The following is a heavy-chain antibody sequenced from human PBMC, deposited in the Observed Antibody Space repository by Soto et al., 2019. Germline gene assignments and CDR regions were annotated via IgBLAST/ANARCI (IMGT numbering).Heavy chain of an antibody. CDR1: GYTFTSYG. Sequence: ASVKVSFKASGYTFTSYGISWVRQAPGQGLEWMGWISAYNGNTNYAQKLQGRVTMTTDTSTSTAYMELRSLRSDDTAVYYCARDLEDPYYYYMDVWGKGTTVTVSS. CDR2: ISAYNGNT. V-gene: IGHV1-18*01. J-gene: IGHJ6*03. CDR3: ARDLEDPYYYYMDV.